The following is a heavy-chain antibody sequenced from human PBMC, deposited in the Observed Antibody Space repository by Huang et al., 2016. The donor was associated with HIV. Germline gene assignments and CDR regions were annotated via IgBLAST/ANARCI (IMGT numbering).Heavy chain of an antibody. CDR3: ASRTTVTTTSNYHYFYMDV. CDR1: GGSISSRSYY. J-gene: IGHJ6*03. CDR2: IYYSGNG. Sequence: QLQLQESGPGLVKPSATLSLTCTVSGGSISSRSYYWGWIRQSPGKGLEWIGSIYYSGNGYYNPALKSRVTMSVDRSSNQFSLKMHSVTAADTAVYYCASRTTVTTTSNYHYFYMDVWGKGTTVIVSS. D-gene: IGHD4-17*01. V-gene: IGHV4-39*01.